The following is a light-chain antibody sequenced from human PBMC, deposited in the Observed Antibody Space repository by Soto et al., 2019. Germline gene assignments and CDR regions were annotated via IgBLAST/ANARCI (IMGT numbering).Light chain of an antibody. CDR1: SSNIGSNY. J-gene: IGLJ2*01. Sequence: QSVLTQPPSASGTPGQRVTISCSGSSSNIGSNYAHWYQQLPGTAPKLLIYRNNQWPSGVPDRFSGSKSGTSASLAISGLRSEDEADYYCAAWDDSLSGVVFGGGTKLTVL. CDR3: AAWDDSLSGVV. CDR2: RNN. V-gene: IGLV1-47*01.